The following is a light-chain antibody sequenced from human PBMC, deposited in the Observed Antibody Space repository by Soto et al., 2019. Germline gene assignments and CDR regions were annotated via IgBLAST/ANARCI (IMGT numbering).Light chain of an antibody. CDR1: TSVSSY. CDR2: DAF. V-gene: IGKV3-11*01. Sequence: EIVLTQSPATLSLSPGERATLSCRASTSVSSYLAWYQQKPGQAPRLLIYDAFNRATGIPARFSGSGSGTDFTLTISSLAPEDFAVYYCQQRSNWPPSWTFGQGAKVEVK. CDR3: QQRSNWPPSWT. J-gene: IGKJ1*01.